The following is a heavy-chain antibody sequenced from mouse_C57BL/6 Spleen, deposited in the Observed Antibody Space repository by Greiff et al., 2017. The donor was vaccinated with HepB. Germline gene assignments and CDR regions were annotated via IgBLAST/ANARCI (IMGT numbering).Heavy chain of an antibody. J-gene: IGHJ4*01. Sequence: EVQLQQSGPELVKPGASVKISCKASGYSFTGYYMNWVKQSPEKSLEWIGEINPSTGGTTYKQKFKAKATLTVDKSSSTAYMQLKSLTSEDSAVYYCARFYYGNLYAMDYWGQGTSVTVSS. CDR3: ARFYYGNLYAMDY. V-gene: IGHV1-42*01. CDR2: INPSTGGT. CDR1: GYSFTGYY. D-gene: IGHD2-1*01.